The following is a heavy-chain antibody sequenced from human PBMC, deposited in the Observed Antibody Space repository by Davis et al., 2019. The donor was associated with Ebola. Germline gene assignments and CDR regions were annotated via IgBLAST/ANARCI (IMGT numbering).Heavy chain of an antibody. D-gene: IGHD2-15*01. V-gene: IGHV3-30*18. CDR2: ISHDGRNI. CDR3: AKDRCSGGSCYSSLDP. J-gene: IGHJ5*02. Sequence: GESLRLSCAASGFTFSNYGMNWVRQAPGKGLEWIAFISHDGRNIPYADSVKGRFTISRDNSKNTLYLQMNSLRAEDTAVYYCAKDRCSGGSCYSSLDPWGQGTLVTVSS. CDR1: GFTFSNYG.